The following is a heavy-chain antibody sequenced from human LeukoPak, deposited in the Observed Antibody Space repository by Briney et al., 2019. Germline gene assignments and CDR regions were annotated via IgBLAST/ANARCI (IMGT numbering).Heavy chain of an antibody. CDR2: IYYSGST. V-gene: IGHV4-39*07. Sequence: SETLSLTCTVSGVSISSTTYYWGWIRQPPGKGLEWIGTIYYSGSTYYNPSLKSRVTISADTSKNQFSLKLSSVTAADTAVYYCARTQLWPDHWGQGTLVTVSS. CDR3: ARTQLWPDH. D-gene: IGHD5-18*01. CDR1: GVSISSTTYY. J-gene: IGHJ4*02.